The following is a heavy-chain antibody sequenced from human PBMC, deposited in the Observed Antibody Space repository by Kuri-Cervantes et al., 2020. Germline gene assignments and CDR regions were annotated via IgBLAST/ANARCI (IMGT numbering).Heavy chain of an antibody. CDR2: ISWNSGSI. J-gene: IGHJ4*02. CDR1: GFTFDDYA. CDR3: AKDLYYDSSGYYHY. V-gene: IGHV3-9*01. D-gene: IGHD3-22*01. Sequence: GGSLRLSCAASGFTFDDYAMHWVRQAPGKGLEWVSGISWNSGSIGYADSVKGRFTISRDNAKTSLFLQMNSLRPEDTAFYYCAKDLYYDSSGYYHYWGQGTLVTVSS.